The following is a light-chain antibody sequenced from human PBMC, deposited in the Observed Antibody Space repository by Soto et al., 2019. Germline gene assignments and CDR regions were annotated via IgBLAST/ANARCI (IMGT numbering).Light chain of an antibody. CDR1: QDISNY. CDR2: DAS. V-gene: IGKV1-33*01. J-gene: IGKJ5*01. CDR3: QQYDNLPIT. Sequence: DIQMTQSPSSLSASVGDRVTITCQASQDISNYLNWYQQKPGKAPKLLIYDASNLETGVPSRFSGSGSGTDFTFTISSPQPEDIATYYCQQYDNLPITVGQGTRLEIK.